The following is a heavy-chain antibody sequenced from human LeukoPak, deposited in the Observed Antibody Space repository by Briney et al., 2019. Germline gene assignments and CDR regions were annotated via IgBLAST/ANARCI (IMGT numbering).Heavy chain of an antibody. V-gene: IGHV4-34*01. CDR2: INHSGST. D-gene: IGHD3-22*01. CDR3: ESGSGGYYYDSSGYETFDI. Sequence: NPSETLSLTCAVYGGSFSGYYWSWIRQPPGKGLEWIGEINHSGSTNYNPSLKSRVTISVDTSKNQFSLKLSSVTAADTAVYYCESGSGGYYYDSSGYETFDIWGQGTMVTVSS. CDR1: GGSFSGYY. J-gene: IGHJ3*02.